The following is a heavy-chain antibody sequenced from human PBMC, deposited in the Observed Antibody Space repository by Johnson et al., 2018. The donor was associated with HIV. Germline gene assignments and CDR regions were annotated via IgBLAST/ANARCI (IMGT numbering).Heavy chain of an antibody. D-gene: IGHD1-26*01. CDR2: IYSGGSK. Sequence: MLLVESGGGLVQPGGSLRLSCAASGFTFDDYGMSWVRQAPGKGLEWVSVIYSGGSKYYADSVKGRFTISRDNSKNTLYLQMNSLKTEDTAVYSCTTDWGSYHEYAFDIWGQGTMVTVSS. CDR3: TTDWGSYHEYAFDI. CDR1: GFTFDDYG. J-gene: IGHJ3*02. V-gene: IGHV3-66*01.